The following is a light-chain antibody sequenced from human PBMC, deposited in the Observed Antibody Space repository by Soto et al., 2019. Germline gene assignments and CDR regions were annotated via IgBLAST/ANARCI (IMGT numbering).Light chain of an antibody. CDR3: QQSHRIPPT. CDR2: AAS. J-gene: IGKJ4*01. V-gene: IGKV1-39*01. CDR1: QTIDTH. Sequence: DIQITQSPSSLSASLGDRVTINCRASQTIDTHLNWYQQNPGKAPKLLIFAASYLQDGVPSRFSGSGSGTDFALTISSLQPEDFATYYCQQSHRIPPTVGGGTKVEIK.